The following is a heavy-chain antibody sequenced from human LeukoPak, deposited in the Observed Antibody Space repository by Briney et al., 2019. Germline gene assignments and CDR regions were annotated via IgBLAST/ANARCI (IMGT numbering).Heavy chain of an antibody. CDR1: DGSITNYY. Sequence: SETLSLTCTVSDGSITNYYWSWIRQPPGKGLEWIAYSHYSKTTTYHPSLRSRATVSVDASKNQFSLKLSSVTAADTAVYYCARHAGNHYGDFFDYWGQGTLVTASS. D-gene: IGHD4-17*01. J-gene: IGHJ4*02. V-gene: IGHV4-59*08. CDR3: ARHAGNHYGDFFDY. CDR2: SHYSKTT.